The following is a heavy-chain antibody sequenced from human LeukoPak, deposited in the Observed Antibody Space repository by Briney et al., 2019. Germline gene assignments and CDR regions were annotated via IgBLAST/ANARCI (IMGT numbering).Heavy chain of an antibody. V-gene: IGHV3-73*01. CDR1: GFTFSGSA. Sequence: GGTLRLSCAASGFTFSGSAIHWVRQASGKGLEWVGRIRDKANSYATAYIASVKGRFTISRDDSKNTAYLQMSSLKTEDTAVYYCTRWDCTTTGCYPFDYWGQGTLVTVSS. CDR3: TRWDCTTTGCYPFDY. D-gene: IGHD2-2*01. J-gene: IGHJ4*02. CDR2: IRDKANSYAT.